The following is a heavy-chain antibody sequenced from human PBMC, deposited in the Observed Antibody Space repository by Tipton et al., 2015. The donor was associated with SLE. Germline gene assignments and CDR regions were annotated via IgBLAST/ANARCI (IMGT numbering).Heavy chain of an antibody. V-gene: IGHV4-34*01. CDR1: GGPFSGYY. J-gene: IGHJ4*02. Sequence: GLVKPSETLSLTCAVYGGPFSGYYWSWIRQPPGKGLEWIGEINHSGSTNYNPSLKSRVTISADTSKNQFSLKLTSVTAADTAVYYCARGYGDTGYWGQGTLVTVSS. CDR2: INHSGST. CDR3: ARGYGDTGY. D-gene: IGHD4-17*01.